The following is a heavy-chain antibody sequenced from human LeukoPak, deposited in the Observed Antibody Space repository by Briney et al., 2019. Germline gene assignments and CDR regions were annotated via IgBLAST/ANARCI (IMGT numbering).Heavy chain of an antibody. Sequence: GASVKVSCKASGYTFTGYYMHWVRQAPGRGLEWMGWINPNSGGTNYAQKFQGRVTMTRDTSISTAYMELSRLRSEGTAVYYCARYLAGRMDVWGKGTTVTVSS. D-gene: IGHD2-15*01. CDR3: ARYLAGRMDV. CDR1: GYTFTGYY. CDR2: INPNSGGT. V-gene: IGHV1-2*02. J-gene: IGHJ6*03.